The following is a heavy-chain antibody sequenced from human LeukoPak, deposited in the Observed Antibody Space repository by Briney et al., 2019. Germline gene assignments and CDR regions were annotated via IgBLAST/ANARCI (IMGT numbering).Heavy chain of an antibody. J-gene: IGHJ4*02. Sequence: GVSLRLFCAASGFTVRSSWMIWARQAPGKGLEWVANINQDGGEKYYLDSVKGRFTISRDNADNSLYLRMDGLRAEDTAVYYCATNTRAYAVLPAYWGQGTLVTVSS. CDR2: INQDGGEK. CDR3: ATNTRAYAVLPAY. V-gene: IGHV3-7*01. D-gene: IGHD4-17*01. CDR1: GFTVRSSW.